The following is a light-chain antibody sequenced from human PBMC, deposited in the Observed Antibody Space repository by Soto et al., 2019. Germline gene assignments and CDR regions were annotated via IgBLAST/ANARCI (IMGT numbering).Light chain of an antibody. V-gene: IGKV4-1*01. CDR1: RSVLYSSNNKIY. J-gene: IGKJ4*01. CDR3: QQYYSSPLT. CDR2: WAS. Sequence: DIVMTQFPDSLAVSLGERATINCKSSRSVLYSSNNKIYLAWFQQKPGQPPKLLIYWASTRESGVPDRFSGSGSGTYFPLTISILQAEDVAVYYCQQYYSSPLTFGGGTKVEIK.